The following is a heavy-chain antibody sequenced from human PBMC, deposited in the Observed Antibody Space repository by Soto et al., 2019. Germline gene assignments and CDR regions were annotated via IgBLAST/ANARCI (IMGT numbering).Heavy chain of an antibody. CDR1: GGSVSSGSYF. D-gene: IGHD3-10*01. CDR2: IYNSGNT. Sequence: PSETLSLTCNVSGGSVSSGSYFWSWIRQPPGKGLEWIGYIYNSGNTKYNPSLKSRVTISVDTSKNQFSLKLNSMTAADTAVYYCARHNYGSGSTYFDYWGQGTLVTVSS. CDR3: ARHNYGSGSTYFDY. J-gene: IGHJ4*02. V-gene: IGHV4-61*01.